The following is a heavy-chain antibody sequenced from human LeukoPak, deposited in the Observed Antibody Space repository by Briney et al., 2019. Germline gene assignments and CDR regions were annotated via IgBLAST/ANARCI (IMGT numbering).Heavy chain of an antibody. Sequence: GGSLRLSCAASGFTFSSYAMSWVRQAPGKGLEWVSVIYSGGNTYYADSVKGRFTISRDNSKNTLYLQMNSLRAEDTAVYYCARVFDYDGPFDYWGQGTLVTVSS. D-gene: IGHD3-22*01. V-gene: IGHV3-53*01. CDR2: IYSGGNT. J-gene: IGHJ4*02. CDR3: ARVFDYDGPFDY. CDR1: GFTFSSYA.